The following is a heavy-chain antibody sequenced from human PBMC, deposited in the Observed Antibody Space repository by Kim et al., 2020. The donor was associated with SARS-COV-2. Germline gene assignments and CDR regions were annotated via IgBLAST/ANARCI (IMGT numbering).Heavy chain of an antibody. CDR2: INPNSGGT. J-gene: IGHJ4*02. Sequence: ASVKVSCKASGYTFTGYYMHWVRQAPGQGLEWMGRINPNSGGTNYAQKFQGRVTMTRDTSISTAYMELSRLRSDDTAVYYCARGSLGLALRYFDWLRVYFDYWGQGTLVTVSS. CDR3: ARGSLGLALRYFDWLRVYFDY. D-gene: IGHD3-9*01. CDR1: GYTFTGYY. V-gene: IGHV1-2*06.